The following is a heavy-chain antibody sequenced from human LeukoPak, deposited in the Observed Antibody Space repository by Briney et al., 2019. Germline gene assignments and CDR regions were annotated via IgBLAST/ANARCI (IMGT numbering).Heavy chain of an antibody. Sequence: GGSLRLSYAASGFPFSSYAMTWVRQAPGKGLEWVSSISSDGATTYHADSVKGRFTISRDNAKNTVYLEISILGAEDTAVYYCARGEILSPYYDGAGSYFSDYWGQGTLVSVSS. V-gene: IGHV3-23*01. CDR3: ARGEILSPYYDGAGSYFSDY. D-gene: IGHD3-10*01. J-gene: IGHJ4*02. CDR2: ISSDGATT. CDR1: GFPFSSYA.